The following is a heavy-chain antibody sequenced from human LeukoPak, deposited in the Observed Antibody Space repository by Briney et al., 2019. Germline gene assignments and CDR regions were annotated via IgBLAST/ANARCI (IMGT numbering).Heavy chain of an antibody. CDR2: IHYTGST. V-gene: IGHV4-61*05. D-gene: IGHD3-22*01. CDR3: ARYSFDSSGYYRRWFDP. CDR1: GDSISSSTYY. J-gene: IGHJ5*02. Sequence: SETLSLTCTVSGDSISSSTYYWSWIRQPPGKGLEWIGYIHYTGSTNYNPSLKSRVTISEDTSKNQFSLKLSSVTAADTAVYYCARYSFDSSGYYRRWFDPWGQGTLVTVSS.